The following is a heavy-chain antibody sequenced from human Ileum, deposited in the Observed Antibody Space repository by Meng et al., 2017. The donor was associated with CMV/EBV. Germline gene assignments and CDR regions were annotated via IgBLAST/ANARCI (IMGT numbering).Heavy chain of an antibody. Sequence: SNSAAWSWIRQSPSRGLEWLGRTYYRSKWYNDYAVSVKSRITINPDTSKNQFSLQLNSVTPEDTAVYYCAREVDYYDSSGYYYWFDPWGQGTLVTVSS. V-gene: IGHV6-1*01. CDR2: TYYRSKWYN. D-gene: IGHD3-22*01. CDR1: SNSAA. CDR3: AREVDYYDSSGYYYWFDP. J-gene: IGHJ5*02.